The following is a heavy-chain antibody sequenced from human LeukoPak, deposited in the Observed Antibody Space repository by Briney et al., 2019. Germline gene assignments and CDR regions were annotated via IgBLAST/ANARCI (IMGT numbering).Heavy chain of an antibody. V-gene: IGHV3-20*04. Sequence: PGGSLRLSCAASGFTFSTYSGNWIRQAPGKGLEWVSGINWNGGSTGYADSVKGRFTISRDNAKNSLYLQMNSLRAEDTALYYCARCIVGATLGDAFDIWGQGTMVTVSS. J-gene: IGHJ3*02. CDR3: ARCIVGATLGDAFDI. D-gene: IGHD1-26*01. CDR2: INWNGGST. CDR1: GFTFSTYS.